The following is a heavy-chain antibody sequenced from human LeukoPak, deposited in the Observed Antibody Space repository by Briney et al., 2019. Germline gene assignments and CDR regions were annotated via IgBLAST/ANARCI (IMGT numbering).Heavy chain of an antibody. J-gene: IGHJ6*02. Sequence: GRSLRLSCAASGFTFSSYGMHWVRQAPGKGLEWVAVISYDGSNKYYADSVKGRFTISRDNSKNTLYLQMNSLRAEDTAVYYCARDLGRDYYYYYGMDVWGQGTTVTVSS. CDR1: GFTFSSYG. D-gene: IGHD3-16*01. CDR2: ISYDGSNK. CDR3: ARDLGRDYYYYYGMDV. V-gene: IGHV3-30*03.